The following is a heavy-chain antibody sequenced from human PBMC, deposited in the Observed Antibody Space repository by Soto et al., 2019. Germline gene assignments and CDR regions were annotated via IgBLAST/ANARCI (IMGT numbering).Heavy chain of an antibody. V-gene: IGHV3-7*01. CDR1: GFSFSRYW. CDR3: VSDGYRGNDWAFDF. Sequence: EVQLVESGGGLVQPGGSLRLSCAASGFSFSRYWMSWVRQAPGKGLEWVANIKEDGGEKYYVDSVEGRFTISRDNAKNSLYLQLNSLRAEDTAVYFCVSDGYRGNDWAFDFWGQGALVTVSS. D-gene: IGHD5-12*01. J-gene: IGHJ4*02. CDR2: IKEDGGEK.